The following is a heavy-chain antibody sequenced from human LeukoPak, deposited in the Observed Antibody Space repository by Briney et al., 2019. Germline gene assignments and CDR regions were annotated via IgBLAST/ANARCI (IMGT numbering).Heavy chain of an antibody. CDR1: GGSISSSSYY. J-gene: IGHJ4*02. V-gene: IGHV4-39*07. D-gene: IGHD4-23*01. CDR2: IYYSGST. Sequence: SETLSLTCTVSGGSISSSSYYWGWIRQPPGKGLEWIGNIYYSGSTYYNPSLKSRVTISVDTSKNQFSLKLSSVTAADTAVYYCARDGGTVVTPYYFDYWGQGTLVTVSS. CDR3: ARDGGTVVTPYYFDY.